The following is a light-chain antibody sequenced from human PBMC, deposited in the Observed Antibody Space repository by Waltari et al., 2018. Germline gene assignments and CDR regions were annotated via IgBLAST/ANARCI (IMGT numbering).Light chain of an antibody. CDR3: QHRSNFT. V-gene: IGKV3-11*01. J-gene: IGKJ4*01. CDR2: DAS. CDR1: RTVTNY. Sequence: EIVLTQSPATLSLSPGEGATLSCRASRTVTNYLAWYQQKPGQAPRLLIFDASNRATGIPARFSGSGSGTDFTLTISSLEPEDFAVYFCQHRSNFTFGGGTRVEIK.